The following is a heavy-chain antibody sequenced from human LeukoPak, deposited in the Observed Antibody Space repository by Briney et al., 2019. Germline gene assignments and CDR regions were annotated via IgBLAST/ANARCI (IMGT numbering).Heavy chain of an antibody. CDR3: ARDLGYCSGGTCYVGYFDY. Sequence: GGSLRLSCAASGFTFSSYAMSWVRQAPGKGLEWVSAISGSGGSTYYADSVRGRFTISRDNSKNTLYLQMNSLRAEDTAVYFCARDLGYCSGGTCYVGYFDYWGQGTLVTVSS. D-gene: IGHD2-15*01. CDR2: ISGSGGST. CDR1: GFTFSSYA. J-gene: IGHJ4*02. V-gene: IGHV3-23*01.